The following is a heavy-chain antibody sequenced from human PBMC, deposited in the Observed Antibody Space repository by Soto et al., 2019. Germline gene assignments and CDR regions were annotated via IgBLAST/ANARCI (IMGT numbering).Heavy chain of an antibody. D-gene: IGHD4-17*01. CDR2: ISAYNGNT. CDR1: GYTFTSYG. J-gene: IGHJ6*02. Sequence: QVQLVQSGAEVKKPGASVKVSCKASGYTFTSYGISWVRQAPGQGLEWMGWISAYNGNTNYAQKLQGRVTMTTHTSTSTAYMELRSLRSDDTAVYYCARALYGDYLYYYGMDVWGQGTTVTVSS. CDR3: ARALYGDYLYYYGMDV. V-gene: IGHV1-18*01.